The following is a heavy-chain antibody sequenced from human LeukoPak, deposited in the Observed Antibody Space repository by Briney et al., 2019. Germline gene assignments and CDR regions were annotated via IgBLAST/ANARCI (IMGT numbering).Heavy chain of an antibody. D-gene: IGHD4-17*01. CDR2: IKQDGSEK. CDR1: GFTFSSYW. Sequence: GGSLRLSCAASGFTFSSYWMSWVRQAPGKGLEWVANIKQDGSEKYYVDSVKGRFTTSRDNAKNSLYLQMNSLRAEDTAVYYCARSYGDYATGNWFDPWGQGTLVTVSS. V-gene: IGHV3-7*01. J-gene: IGHJ5*02. CDR3: ARSYGDYATGNWFDP.